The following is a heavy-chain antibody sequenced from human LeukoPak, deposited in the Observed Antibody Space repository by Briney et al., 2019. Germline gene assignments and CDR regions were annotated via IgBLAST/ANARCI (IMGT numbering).Heavy chain of an antibody. CDR3: ARDSTRDYYDSSGYYGHREDY. V-gene: IGHV1-18*04. Sequence: ASVKVSCKAAGYTFTSNHIHWVRQAPGQGLEWVGWITAYNGNTNSEQKLQGRVTMTTDTSTSTAYMELRSLRSDDTAVYYCARDSTRDYYDSSGYYGHREDYWGQGTLVTVSS. CDR2: ITAYNGNT. D-gene: IGHD3-22*01. J-gene: IGHJ4*02. CDR1: GYTFTSNH.